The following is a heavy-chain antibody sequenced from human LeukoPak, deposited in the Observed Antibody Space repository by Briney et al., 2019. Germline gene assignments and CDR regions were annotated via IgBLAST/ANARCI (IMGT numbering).Heavy chain of an antibody. CDR3: ARVQDIVAKTPFFDY. Sequence: ASVTVSFTSSAYTFTSYGICWVRLAPGQGLEWMGWISDYNGNKNYAQKLQGRGTMTTDTSTSTAYMELRSLRSDDTAVYYCARVQDIVAKTPFFDYWGQGTLVTVSS. CDR1: AYTFTSYG. V-gene: IGHV1-18*01. CDR2: ISDYNGNK. D-gene: IGHD5-12*01. J-gene: IGHJ4*02.